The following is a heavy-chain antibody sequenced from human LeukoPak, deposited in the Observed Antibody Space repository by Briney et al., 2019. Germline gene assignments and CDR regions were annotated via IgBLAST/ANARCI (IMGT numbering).Heavy chain of an antibody. CDR3: ARDDKHAFDI. CDR1: GFSFSAYR. CDR2: ISGSNTNI. D-gene: IGHD3-9*01. V-gene: IGHV3-48*02. J-gene: IGHJ3*02. Sequence: PGGSLRLSCAASGFSFSAYRMNWVRQAPGKGLEWVSYISGSNTNIKYADSVRGRFTISRDNAKNSLYLQMNSLRDEDTAVYYCARDDKHAFDIWGQGTMVTVSS.